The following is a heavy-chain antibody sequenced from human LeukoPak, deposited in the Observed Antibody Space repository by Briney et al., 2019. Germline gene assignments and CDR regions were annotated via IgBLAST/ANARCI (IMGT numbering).Heavy chain of an antibody. CDR1: RGTFSSYA. J-gene: IGHJ4*02. CDR2: IIPIFGTA. CDR3: ATIGKAYIYYFDY. V-gene: IGHV1-69*05. Sequence: SVKVSCKASRGTFSSYAISWVRQAPGQGLEWMGRIIPIFGTANYAQKFQGRVTITTDESTSTAYMELSSLRSEDTAVYYCATIGKAYIYYFDYWGQGTLVTVSS. D-gene: IGHD1-1*01.